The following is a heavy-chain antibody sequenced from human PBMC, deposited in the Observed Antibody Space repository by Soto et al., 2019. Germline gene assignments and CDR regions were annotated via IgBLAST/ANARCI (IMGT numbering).Heavy chain of an antibody. Sequence: PGGSLRLSCAASGFTFSSYGMHWVRQAPGKGLEWVAVISYDGSNKYYADSVKGRFTISRDNSKNTLYLQMNSLRAEDTAVYYCAKDQVRRYCSSTSCVSPYYYYYYRMAGWGQGTTVSVSS. CDR3: AKDQVRRYCSSTSCVSPYYYYYYRMAG. D-gene: IGHD2-2*01. CDR2: ISYDGSNK. CDR1: GFTFSSYG. V-gene: IGHV3-30*18. J-gene: IGHJ6*02.